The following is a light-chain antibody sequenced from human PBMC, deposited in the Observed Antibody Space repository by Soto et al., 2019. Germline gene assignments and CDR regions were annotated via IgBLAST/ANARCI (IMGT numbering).Light chain of an antibody. V-gene: IGKV3-20*01. Sequence: EIVLTQSPGTLSLSPGERATLSCRASQSVSSTYLAWYQQKPGQAPRLLIYGASSRATGIPDRFSGSGSGTDFTLTISRLEPEDFAAYYCQQYGRSPPNTFGGGTKVDIK. CDR2: GAS. CDR1: QSVSSTY. CDR3: QQYGRSPPNT. J-gene: IGKJ4*01.